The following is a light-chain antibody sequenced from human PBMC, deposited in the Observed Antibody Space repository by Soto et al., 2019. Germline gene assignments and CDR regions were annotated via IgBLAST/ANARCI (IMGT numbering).Light chain of an antibody. CDR3: QQSYSTPLT. CDR1: QSISSY. Sequence: IPMSQSPSSLSASVGDRVPLTCRASQSISSYLNWYQQKPGKAPKLLIYAASSLQSGVPSRFSGSGSGTDFTLTISSLQPEDFAAYYCQQSYSTPLTFGGRTKVDI. V-gene: IGKV1-39*01. CDR2: AAS. J-gene: IGKJ4*01.